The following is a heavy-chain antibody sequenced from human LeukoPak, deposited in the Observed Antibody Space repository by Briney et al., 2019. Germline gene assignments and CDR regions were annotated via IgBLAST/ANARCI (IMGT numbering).Heavy chain of an antibody. CDR2: INHSGST. J-gene: IGHJ4*02. CDR1: GGSFSDYY. Sequence: SETLSLTCAVYGGSFSDYYWSWIRQPPGKGLEYIGEINHSGSTNYNPSLKSRVTISVDTSKNQFSLKLSSVTAADTAVYYCARVITGTTRGFDYWGQGTLVTVSS. CDR3: ARVITGTTRGFDY. D-gene: IGHD1-20*01. V-gene: IGHV4-34*01.